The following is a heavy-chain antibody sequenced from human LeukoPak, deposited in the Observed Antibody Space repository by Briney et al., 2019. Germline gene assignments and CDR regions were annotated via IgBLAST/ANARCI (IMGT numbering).Heavy chain of an antibody. CDR1: GFTFTSSA. CDR2: IVVGSGNT. D-gene: IGHD4-11*01. V-gene: IGHV1-58*01. Sequence: SVKVSCKASGFTFTSSAVQWVRQARGQRLEWIGWIVVGSGNTNYAQKFQERVTITRDMSTSTAYMELSSLRSEDTAVYYCAAWEDYSDYFDYWGQGTLVTVSS. J-gene: IGHJ4*02. CDR3: AAWEDYSDYFDY.